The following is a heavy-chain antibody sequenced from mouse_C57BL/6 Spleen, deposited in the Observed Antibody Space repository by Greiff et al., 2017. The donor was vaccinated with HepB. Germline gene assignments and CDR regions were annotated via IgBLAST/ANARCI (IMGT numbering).Heavy chain of an antibody. J-gene: IGHJ3*01. CDR1: GFTFSDYY. D-gene: IGHD2-4*01. Sequence: EVQRVESGGGLVQPGGSLKLSCAASGFTFSDYYMYWVRQTPEKRLEWVAYISNGGGSTYYPDTVKGRFTISRDNAKNTLYLQMSRLKSEDTAMYYCARPYDYVWFAYWGQGTLVTVSA. CDR3: ARPYDYVWFAY. V-gene: IGHV5-12*01. CDR2: ISNGGGST.